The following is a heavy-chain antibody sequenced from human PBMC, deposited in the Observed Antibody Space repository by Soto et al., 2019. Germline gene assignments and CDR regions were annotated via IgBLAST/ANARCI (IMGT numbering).Heavy chain of an antibody. D-gene: IGHD1-26*01. J-gene: IGHJ4*02. CDR3: ARDPVGATGGYDY. CDR1: GGTFSSYT. Sequence: QVQLVQSGAEVKKPGSSVKVSCKASGGTFSSYTISWVRQAPGQGLEWMGRIIPILGIANYAQKFQGRVTITADKSTSTAYMELSSLRSEDTAVYYCARDPVGATGGYDYWGQGTLVTVSS. CDR2: IIPILGIA. V-gene: IGHV1-69*08.